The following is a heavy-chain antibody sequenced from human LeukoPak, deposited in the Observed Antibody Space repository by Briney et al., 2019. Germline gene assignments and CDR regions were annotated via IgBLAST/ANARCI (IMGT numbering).Heavy chain of an antibody. V-gene: IGHV4-59*08. CDR1: GGSINFYY. D-gene: IGHD1-26*01. Sequence: PSETLSLTCTVSGGSINFYYWSWIRQPAGKGLEWIGYIYYSGSTNYNPSLKSRVTISVDTSKNQFSLKLSSVTAADTAVYYCARQWELRGWFDPWGQGTLVTVSS. CDR3: ARQWELRGWFDP. J-gene: IGHJ5*02. CDR2: IYYSGST.